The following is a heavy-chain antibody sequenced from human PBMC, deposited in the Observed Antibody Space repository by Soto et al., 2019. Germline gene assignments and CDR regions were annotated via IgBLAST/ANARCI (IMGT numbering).Heavy chain of an antibody. V-gene: IGHV3-33*01. D-gene: IGHD2-15*01. CDR1: GFTFSSYG. CDR2: IWYDGSNK. CDR3: ARDTIVVVVAATMDRWFDP. J-gene: IGHJ5*02. Sequence: GGSLRLSCAASGFTFSSYGMHWVRQAPGKGLEWVAVIWYDGSNKYYADSVKGRFTISRDNSKNTLYLQMNSLRAEDTAVYYCARDTIVVVVAATMDRWFDPWGQGTLVTVSS.